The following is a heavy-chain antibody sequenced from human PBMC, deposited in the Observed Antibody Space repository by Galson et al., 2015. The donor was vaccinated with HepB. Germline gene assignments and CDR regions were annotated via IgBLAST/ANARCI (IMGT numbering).Heavy chain of an antibody. V-gene: IGHV3-64D*06. CDR2: LSSNGDNT. CDR3: VRGDSSGSYFDPFRDY. J-gene: IGHJ4*02. CDR1: GFTFRSYA. Sequence: SLRLSCAASGFTFRSYAMHWVRQAPGKGLVSVSALSSNGDNTYYADSVKGRFTISRDDSKNTLYLQMSSLRAEDTAVYYCVRGDSSGSYFDPFRDYWGQGTLVTVSS. D-gene: IGHD3-22*01.